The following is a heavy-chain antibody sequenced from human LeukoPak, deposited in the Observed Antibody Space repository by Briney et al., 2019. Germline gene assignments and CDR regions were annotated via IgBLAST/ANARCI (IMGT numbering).Heavy chain of an antibody. CDR2: IHINGDT. Sequence: PSETLSLTCTVSGGSINTHYYYWGWIRQPPGKGLEWIAPIHINGDTFFNPSLESRVTISVDKSRNQFSLRLSSVSAADAAVYYCGRHVGWTTATTSRFFDWGQGTLVIVSS. D-gene: IGHD4-17*01. CDR3: GRHVGWTTATTSRFFD. V-gene: IGHV4-39*01. CDR1: GGSINTHYYY. J-gene: IGHJ4*02.